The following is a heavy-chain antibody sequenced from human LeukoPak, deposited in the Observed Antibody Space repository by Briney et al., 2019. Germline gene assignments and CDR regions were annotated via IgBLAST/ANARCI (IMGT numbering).Heavy chain of an antibody. CDR3: ARQYYDFWSGYYTWWFDP. J-gene: IGHJ5*02. V-gene: IGHV1-69*13. CDR2: IIPIFGTA. CDR1: GGTFISYA. D-gene: IGHD3-3*01. Sequence: SVRVSCKASGGTFISYAISWVRQAPGQGLEGMGGIIPIFGTANYAQKFQGRVPITADESTSTAYMELSSLRSEDTAVYYCARQYYDFWSGYYTWWFDPWGQGTLVTVSS.